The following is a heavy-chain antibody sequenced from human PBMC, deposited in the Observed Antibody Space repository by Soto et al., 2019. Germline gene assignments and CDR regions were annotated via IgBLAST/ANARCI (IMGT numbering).Heavy chain of an antibody. D-gene: IGHD3-10*01. CDR3: ARSNYYGSGSYYNP. J-gene: IGHJ5*02. Sequence: VQLVESGGGLVQPGGSLRLSCAASGFTFSSYWMHWVRQAPGKGLVWVSRINSDGSSTTYADSVKGRFTISRDNAKNTLNLQMNSLRAEDTAVYYCARSNYYGSGSYYNPLGQGTLVTVSS. CDR2: INSDGSST. V-gene: IGHV3-74*01. CDR1: GFTFSSYW.